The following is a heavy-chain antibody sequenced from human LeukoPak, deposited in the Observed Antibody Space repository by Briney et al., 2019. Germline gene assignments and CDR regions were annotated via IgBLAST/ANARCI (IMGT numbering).Heavy chain of an antibody. CDR1: GFTFSSYW. CDR3: ARDGQYYDFWSGYYPWDYYYYGMDV. CDR2: IKQEGREK. V-gene: IGHV3-7*01. Sequence: GGSLRLSCAASGFTFSSYWMSWVRRAPGKRLEWVAYIKQEGREKYYVDSVKGRFTISRANAKNSLYLQMNSLRAEDTAVYYCARDGQYYDFWSGYYPWDYYYYGMDVWGQGTTVTVSS. J-gene: IGHJ6*02. D-gene: IGHD3-3*01.